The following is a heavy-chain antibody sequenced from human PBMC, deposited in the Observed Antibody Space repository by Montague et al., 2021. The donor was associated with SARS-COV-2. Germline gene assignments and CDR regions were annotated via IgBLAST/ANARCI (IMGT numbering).Heavy chain of an antibody. CDR1: GGSISGYY. J-gene: IGHJ4*02. Sequence: SETLSLTCTVSGGSISGYYWSWFRQSAGKGLEWIGRIYNSGSTSYSPSLKSRVTMSVDTSKNQFSLKLRSVTAADTAVYYCVRDQGRSNWNYPDYWGQGTLVTVSS. D-gene: IGHD1-20*01. V-gene: IGHV4-4*07. CDR3: VRDQGRSNWNYPDY. CDR2: IYNSGST.